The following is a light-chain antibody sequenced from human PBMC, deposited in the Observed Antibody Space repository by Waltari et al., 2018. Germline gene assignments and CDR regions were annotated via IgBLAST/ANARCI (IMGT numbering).Light chain of an antibody. CDR3: TSYRRGSALGV. J-gene: IGLJ2*01. Sequence: QSALTQPASVSGSPGQSITISCTGTSSDVGDYNYVSWYKQHPGKAPKLLIYYVTNRPACGSNIFSGTKAGNTAALTISGLQGEDEADYYCTSYRRGSALGVFGGGTSLTVL. V-gene: IGLV2-14*03. CDR1: SSDVGDYNY. CDR2: YVT.